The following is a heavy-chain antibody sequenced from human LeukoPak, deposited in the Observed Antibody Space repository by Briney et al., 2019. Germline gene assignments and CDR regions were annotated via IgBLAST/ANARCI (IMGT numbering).Heavy chain of an antibody. J-gene: IGHJ6*03. CDR3: ARSSEGRYYYDSSGYSYYYYYMDV. V-gene: IGHV4-59*01. CDR1: GGSISSYY. D-gene: IGHD3-22*01. CDR2: IYYSGSA. Sequence: SETLSLTCTVSGGSISSYYWSWIRQPPGKGLEWIGYIYYSGSAYYNPSLRSRVTISVDTSKNQFSLKLSSVTAADTAVYYCARSSEGRYYYDSSGYSYYYYYMDVWGKGTTVTISS.